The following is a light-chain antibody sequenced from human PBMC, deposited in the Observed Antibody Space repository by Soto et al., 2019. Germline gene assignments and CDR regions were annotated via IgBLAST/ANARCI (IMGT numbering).Light chain of an antibody. CDR3: SSFTSILGL. CDR1: VSEVAGYTY. J-gene: IGLJ2*01. CDR2: DVS. V-gene: IGLV2-14*03. Sequence: QSALTQPASVSGSPGQSITISCTGAVSEVAGYTYVSWYQQHPGKGPKVIIYDVSNRPSGVSNRFSGSKSGTTAPLTISGLQAEDEADYYCSSFTSILGLFGGGTKVTVL.